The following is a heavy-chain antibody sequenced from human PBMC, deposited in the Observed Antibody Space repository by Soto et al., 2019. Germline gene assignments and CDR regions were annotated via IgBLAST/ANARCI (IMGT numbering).Heavy chain of an antibody. CDR3: AKRPRALLTFDY. D-gene: IGHD1-26*01. V-gene: IGHV3-23*01. Sequence: GGSERLSSGGSGLFIRKVVMSLVRQAPGKGLEWVSSISDSGGTSYYADSVKGRFTISRDNSKNTLYLQMNSLRAEDTAIYYCAKRPRALLTFDYWGQGTLATVSS. CDR2: ISDSGGTS. CDR1: GLFIRKVV. J-gene: IGHJ4*02.